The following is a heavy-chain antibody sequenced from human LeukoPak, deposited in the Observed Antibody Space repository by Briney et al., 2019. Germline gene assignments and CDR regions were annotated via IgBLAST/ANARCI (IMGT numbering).Heavy chain of an antibody. CDR3: GRDRGGHRAFDI. CDR2: TYYRSKWYS. Sequence: SQTLSLTCVISGDSVPSNSTAWNWIRQSPSRGLEWLGRTYYRSKWYSDDAVSVKSRITINPDTSKKQFSLQLNSVTPEDTAVYYCGRDRGGHRAFDIWGQGIMVIVSS. J-gene: IGHJ3*02. CDR1: GDSVPSNSTA. V-gene: IGHV6-1*01. D-gene: IGHD5-24*01.